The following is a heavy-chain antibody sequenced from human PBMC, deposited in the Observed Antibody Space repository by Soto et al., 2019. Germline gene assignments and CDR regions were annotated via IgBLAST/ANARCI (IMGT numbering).Heavy chain of an antibody. J-gene: IGHJ6*02. CDR3: ARGGYCSGGSCYSTPYYYYGMDV. CDR1: GYTFTSYA. D-gene: IGHD2-15*01. V-gene: IGHV1-3*01. Sequence: ASVKVSCKASGYTFTSYAMHWVRQAPGQRLEWMGWINAGNGNTKYSQKFQGRVTITRDTSASTAYMELSSLRSEDTAVYYCARGGYCSGGSCYSTPYYYYGMDVWGQGTTVTVSS. CDR2: INAGNGNT.